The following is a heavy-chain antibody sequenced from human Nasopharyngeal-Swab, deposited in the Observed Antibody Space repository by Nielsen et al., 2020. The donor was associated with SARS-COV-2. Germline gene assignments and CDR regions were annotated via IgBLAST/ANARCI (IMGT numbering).Heavy chain of an antibody. J-gene: IGHJ4*02. Sequence: SDTLSLPCPLSGSPIISRGYSWCWIRQHPGKGLEWIWYIYYSGSTDYNPSLKSPVTISVDTSKNQFSLKLSSVTAADTAVYYGARVSGQLVLIDYWGKGTLVTVSS. CDR3: ARVSGQLVLIDY. V-gene: IGHV4-31*01. CDR2: IYYSGST. D-gene: IGHD6-6*01. CDR1: GSPIISRGYS.